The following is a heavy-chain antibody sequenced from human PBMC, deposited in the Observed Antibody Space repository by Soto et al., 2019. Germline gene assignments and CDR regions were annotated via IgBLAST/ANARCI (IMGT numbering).Heavy chain of an antibody. V-gene: IGHV3-30*18. D-gene: IGHD3-9*01. CDR2: ISYDGSNK. J-gene: IGHJ4*02. CDR1: GFTFSSYG. Sequence: GGSLRLSCAASGFTFSSYGMHWVRQAPGKGLEWVAVISYDGSNKYYADSVKGRFTISRDNSKNTLYLQMNSLRAEDTAVYYCAKELYYDILTGYSNFDYWGQGTLVTVS. CDR3: AKELYYDILTGYSNFDY.